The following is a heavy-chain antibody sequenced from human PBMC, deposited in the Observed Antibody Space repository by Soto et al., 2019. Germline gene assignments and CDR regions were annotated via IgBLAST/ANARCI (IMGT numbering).Heavy chain of an antibody. Sequence: QLQLQESGPGLVKPSETLSLTCTVSGGSISSSSYYWGWIRQPPGQGLEWIGSIYYSGSTYYNPSLKSRVTISVDTSKNQFSLKLSSVTAADTAVYYCARRTTVTNRFFDLWGRGTLVTVSS. V-gene: IGHV4-39*01. CDR3: ARRTTVTNRFFDL. CDR2: IYYSGST. CDR1: GGSISSSSYY. J-gene: IGHJ2*01. D-gene: IGHD4-17*01.